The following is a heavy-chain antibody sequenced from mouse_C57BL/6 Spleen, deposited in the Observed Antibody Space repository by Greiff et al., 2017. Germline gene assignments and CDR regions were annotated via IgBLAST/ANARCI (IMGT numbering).Heavy chain of an antibody. CDR1: GYTFTEYT. J-gene: IGHJ4*01. Sequence: QVQLQQPGAELVKPGASVKLSCKASGYTFTEYTIHWVKQRSGQGLEWIGWFYPGSGSIKYNEKFKDKATLTADKSSSTAYMELSRLTSEDSAVYFCARHDPYDSSSVGYAMDDWGQGTSVTVAT. V-gene: IGHV1-62-2*01. CDR3: ARHDPYDSSSVGYAMDD. D-gene: IGHD2-3*01. CDR2: FYPGSGSI.